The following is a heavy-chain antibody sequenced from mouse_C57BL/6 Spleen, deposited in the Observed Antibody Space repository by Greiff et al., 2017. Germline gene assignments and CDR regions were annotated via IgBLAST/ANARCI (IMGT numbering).Heavy chain of an antibody. CDR2: IYPGSGNT. CDR3: ARWGDYDGSAMDY. Sequence: VKLMESGAELVRPGASVKLSCKASGYTFTDYYINWVKQRPGQGLEWIARIYPGSGNTYYNEKFKGKATLTAEKSSSTAYMQLSSLTSEDSAVYFCARWGDYDGSAMDYWGQGTSVTVSS. D-gene: IGHD2-4*01. V-gene: IGHV1-76*01. CDR1: GYTFTDYY. J-gene: IGHJ4*01.